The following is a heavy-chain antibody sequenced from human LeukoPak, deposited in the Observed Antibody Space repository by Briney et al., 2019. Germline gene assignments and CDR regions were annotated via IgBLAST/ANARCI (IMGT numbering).Heavy chain of an antibody. CDR3: ARDGYKTYYYDSSGYPT. Sequence: GGSLRLSCAASGFTFSDYYMSWLRQAPGKGLEWVSYISSSGGTVHYADSVKGRFTISRDNAKNSLYLQMNSLRAEDTAVYYCARDGYKTYYYDSSGYPTWGQGTLVTVSS. D-gene: IGHD3-22*01. CDR2: ISSSGGTV. J-gene: IGHJ5*02. V-gene: IGHV3-11*01. CDR1: GFTFSDYY.